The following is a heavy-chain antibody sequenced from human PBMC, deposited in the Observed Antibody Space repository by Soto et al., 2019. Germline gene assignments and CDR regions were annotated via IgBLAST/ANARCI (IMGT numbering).Heavy chain of an antibody. CDR3: ARGGDVIFDY. V-gene: IGHV3-74*01. Sequence: EVQLVESGGGLVQPGGSLRLSCAASGFTFSSYWMHWVRQAPGKGLVWVSRINSDGSSINYADSVKGRFTISRDNAKDTLYLQMNSLSAEDQAVYYCARGGDVIFDYWGQGTVVAVSS. J-gene: IGHJ4*02. CDR1: GFTFSSYW. CDR2: INSDGSSI. D-gene: IGHD2-21*01.